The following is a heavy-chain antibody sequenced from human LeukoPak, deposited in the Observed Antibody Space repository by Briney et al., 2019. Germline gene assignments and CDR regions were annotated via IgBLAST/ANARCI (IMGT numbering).Heavy chain of an antibody. Sequence: SETLSLTCTVSGGSISSGGYYWSWLRQHPGTGLEWIGYIYYSGSTYYNPPLKSRVTISVDTSKNQSSLKLSSVTAADTAVYYCASGLLSRMSDIVVVPAAVQHWGQGTLVTVSS. CDR2: IYYSGST. D-gene: IGHD2-2*01. CDR3: ASGLLSRMSDIVVVPAAVQH. J-gene: IGHJ1*01. CDR1: GGSISSGGYY. V-gene: IGHV4-31*03.